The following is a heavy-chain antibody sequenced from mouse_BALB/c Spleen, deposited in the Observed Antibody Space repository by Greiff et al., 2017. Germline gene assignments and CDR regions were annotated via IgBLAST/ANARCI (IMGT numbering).Heavy chain of an antibody. CDR2: ISSGGSYT. CDR3: ARLAMITTYFDY. CDR1: GFTFSSYG. J-gene: IGHJ2*01. V-gene: IGHV5-6*01. D-gene: IGHD2-4*01. Sequence: EVHLVESGGDLVKPGGSLKLSCAASGFTFSSYGMSWVRQTPDKRLEWVATISSGGSYTYYPDSVKGRFTISRDNAKNTLYLQMSSLKSEDTAMYYCARLAMITTYFDYWGQGTTLTVSS.